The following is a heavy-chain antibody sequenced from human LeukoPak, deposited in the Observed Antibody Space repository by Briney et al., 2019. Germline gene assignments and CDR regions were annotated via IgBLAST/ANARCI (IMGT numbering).Heavy chain of an antibody. CDR2: IIPIFGTA. V-gene: IGHV1-69*13. J-gene: IGHJ4*02. Sequence: SVKVSCKASGGTFSSYAISWVRQAPGQGLEWMGGIIPIFGTANYAQKFQGRVTITADESTSTAYMELSSLRSEDTAVSYCAREYYGSGYLDYWGQGTLVTVSS. CDR3: AREYYGSGYLDY. CDR1: GGTFSSYA. D-gene: IGHD3-10*01.